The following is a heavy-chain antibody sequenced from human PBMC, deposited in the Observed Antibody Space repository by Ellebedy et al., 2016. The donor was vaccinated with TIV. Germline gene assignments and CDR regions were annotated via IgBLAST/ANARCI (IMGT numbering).Heavy chain of an antibody. J-gene: IGHJ5*02. CDR2: ISSSSTYI. Sequence: GESLKISXAASGFTFSNYTMNWVRQAPGKGLEWVSSISSSSTYIYYADSVEGRFTISRDNAKNSVYLQMSSLRAEDTAVYYCARYFYGDYVRWFDPWGQGTLVTVSS. CDR1: GFTFSNYT. D-gene: IGHD4-17*01. CDR3: ARYFYGDYVRWFDP. V-gene: IGHV3-21*06.